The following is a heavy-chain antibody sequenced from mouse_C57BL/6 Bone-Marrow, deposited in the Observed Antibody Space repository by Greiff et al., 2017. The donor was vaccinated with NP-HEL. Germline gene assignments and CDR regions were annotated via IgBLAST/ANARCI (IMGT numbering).Heavy chain of an antibody. CDR1: GFSLTSYG. D-gene: IGHD1-1*01. CDR2: IWGGGST. J-gene: IGHJ3*01. Sequence: VKLMESGPGLVAPSQSLSITCTVSGFSLTSYGVDWVRQPPGKGLEWLGVIWGGGSTNYNSALMSRLSISKDNSKSQVCLKMNSLQTDDTAMYYCATFITTVGGSFAYWGQGTLVTVSA. CDR3: ATFITTVGGSFAY. V-gene: IGHV2-9*01.